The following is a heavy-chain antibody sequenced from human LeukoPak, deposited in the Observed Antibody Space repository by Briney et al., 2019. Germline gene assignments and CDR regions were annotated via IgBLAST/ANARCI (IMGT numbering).Heavy chain of an antibody. V-gene: IGHV4-59*08. J-gene: IGHJ4*02. D-gene: IGHD3-10*01. CDR2: IYYSGST. CDR3: ARQSMVLYYFDY. CDR1: GGSISSYY. Sequence: PSETLSLTCTVSGGSISSYYWSWIRQPPGKGLEWIGYIYYSGSTNYNPSLKSRVTISVDTSKNQFSLKLSSVTAADTAVYYCARQSMVLYYFDYWGQGTLVTVSS.